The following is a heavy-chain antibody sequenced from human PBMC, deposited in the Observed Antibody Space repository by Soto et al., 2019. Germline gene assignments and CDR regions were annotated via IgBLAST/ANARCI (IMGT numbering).Heavy chain of an antibody. CDR2: VSIGGST. V-gene: IGHV3-23*01. Sequence: XGSLGLSCAASGFTFSSYAMGWVRQGPGKGLEWGAVVSIGGSTHYADSVRGRFTISRDNSKNTLSLQMNSLTAEDTAVYFCAKRRGAGGHFDYWGQGALVTVSS. J-gene: IGHJ4*02. D-gene: IGHD2-15*01. CDR3: AKRRGAGGHFDY. CDR1: GFTFSSYA.